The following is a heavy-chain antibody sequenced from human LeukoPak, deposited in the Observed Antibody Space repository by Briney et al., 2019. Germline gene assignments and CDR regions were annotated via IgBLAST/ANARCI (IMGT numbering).Heavy chain of an antibody. CDR2: IIPILGIA. V-gene: IGHV1-69*04. CDR1: GGTFSSYA. J-gene: IGHJ4*02. CDR3: ARVTNGDYFDY. D-gene: IGHD4-17*01. Sequence: SVKVSCKASGGTFSSYAISWVRQAPGQGLEWMGRIIPILGIANYAQKFQGRVTITADKSTSTAYMELSSLRSEDTAVYYCARVTNGDYFDYWGQGTLVTVSS.